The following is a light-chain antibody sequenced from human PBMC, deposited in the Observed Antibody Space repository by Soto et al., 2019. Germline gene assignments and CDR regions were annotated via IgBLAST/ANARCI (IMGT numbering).Light chain of an antibody. Sequence: DIQMTQSPSSLSASVGDRVSIACRASQSISNFVNWYQQKPLNAPKLLIYAASILQSGVRSRFGGTGCGTDFTLAISTPLPEAFATYYCQQGYTSPWSFGQGTKVEVK. J-gene: IGKJ1*01. CDR2: AAS. CDR1: QSISNF. CDR3: QQGYTSPWS. V-gene: IGKV1-39*01.